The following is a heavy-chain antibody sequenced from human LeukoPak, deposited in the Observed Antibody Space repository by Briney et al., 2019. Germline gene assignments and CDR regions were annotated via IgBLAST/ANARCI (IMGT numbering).Heavy chain of an antibody. D-gene: IGHD4-23*01. CDR3: ARDQGLYCGGNYGHCDY. CDR1: GFTFTSYG. CDR2: ISAYNGNT. J-gene: IGHJ4*02. V-gene: IGHV1-18*01. Sequence: ASVKLSCKASGFTFTSYGISWVRQAPGQGLEWMGWISAYNGNTNYAQKLQGRVTMTTDTSTSTDYMELRSLRSDDTAVYYCARDQGLYCGGNYGHCDYWGQGTLVTVSS.